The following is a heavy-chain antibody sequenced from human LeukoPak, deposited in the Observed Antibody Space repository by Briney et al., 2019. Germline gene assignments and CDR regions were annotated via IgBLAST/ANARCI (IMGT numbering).Heavy chain of an antibody. J-gene: IGHJ4*02. D-gene: IGHD5-12*01. V-gene: IGHV4-61*02. CDR2: TYTSGST. CDR1: GGSISSGSYY. Sequence: PSQTLSLTCTVSGGSISSGSYYWSWIRQPAGKGLEWIGRTYTSGSTNYNPSLKSRVTISVDTSKNQFSLKLSSVTAADTAVYYCARGYSGYDDYWGQGTLVTVSS. CDR3: ARGYSGYDDY.